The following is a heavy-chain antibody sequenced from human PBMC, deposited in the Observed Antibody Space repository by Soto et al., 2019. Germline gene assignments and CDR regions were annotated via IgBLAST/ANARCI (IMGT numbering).Heavy chain of an antibody. J-gene: IGHJ4*02. CDR3: ARFGFTYYYDY. V-gene: IGHV3-64*01. Sequence: EVQLVESGGGLVQPRGSLRLSCAASGFTFSNYAMNWVRQAPGKGLEYVSAISSNGGSTYYANSVKGRFTISRDNSKNTLYLQMGSLRAEDMAVYYCARFGFTYYYDYWGQVTLVTVSS. D-gene: IGHD3-10*01. CDR1: GFTFSNYA. CDR2: ISSNGGST.